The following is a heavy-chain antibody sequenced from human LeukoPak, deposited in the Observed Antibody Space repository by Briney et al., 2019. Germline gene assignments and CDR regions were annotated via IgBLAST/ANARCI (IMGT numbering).Heavy chain of an antibody. V-gene: IGHV1-8*03. D-gene: IGHD6-13*01. Sequence: GASVKVSCKASGYTFTGYYMHWVRQATGQGLEWMGWMNPNSGNTGYAQKFQGRVTITRNTSISTAYMELSSLRSEDTAVYYCARELRVAAAGHFDYWGQGTLVTVSS. CDR2: MNPNSGNT. CDR3: ARELRVAAAGHFDY. J-gene: IGHJ4*02. CDR1: GYTFTGYY.